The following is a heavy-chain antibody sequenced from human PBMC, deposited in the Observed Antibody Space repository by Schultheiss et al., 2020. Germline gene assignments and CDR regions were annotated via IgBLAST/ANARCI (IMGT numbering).Heavy chain of an antibody. V-gene: IGHV3-48*02. J-gene: IGHJ4*02. CDR2: ISSSSSTI. Sequence: GGSLRLSCAASGFTFSSYSMNWVRQAPGKGLEWVSYISSSSSTIYYADSVKGRFTISRDNAKNSLYLQMNSLRDEDTAVYYCARAPYCGGDCYSAGTIDYWGQGTLVTVSS. D-gene: IGHD2-21*02. CDR1: GFTFSSYS. CDR3: ARAPYCGGDCYSAGTIDY.